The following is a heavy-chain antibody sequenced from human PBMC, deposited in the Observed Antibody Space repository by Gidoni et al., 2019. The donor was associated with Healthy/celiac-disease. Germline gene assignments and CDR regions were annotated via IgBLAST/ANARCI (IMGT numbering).Heavy chain of an antibody. V-gene: IGHV3-21*01. CDR3: ARTHYGDAAHYDY. Sequence: EVQLVESGGGLVKPGGYLRVSCAASGFTSSSFSMNWVRQAPGKGLEWVSSISSSSSYIYYADSVKGRFTISRDNAKNSLYLQMNSLRAEDTAVYYCARTHYGDAAHYDYWGQGTLVTVSS. D-gene: IGHD4-17*01. CDR2: ISSSSSYI. J-gene: IGHJ4*02. CDR1: GFTSSSFS.